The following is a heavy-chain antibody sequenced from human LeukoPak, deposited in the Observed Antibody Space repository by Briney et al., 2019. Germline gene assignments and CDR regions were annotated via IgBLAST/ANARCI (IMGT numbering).Heavy chain of an antibody. J-gene: IGHJ3*02. Sequence: SETLSLTCTVSGGSISSYYWSWIRQPPGKGLEWIGYIYYGGSTNYNPSLKSRVTISVDTSKNQFSLKLSSVAAADTAVYYCARGRVAVAGSHAFDIWGQGTMVTVSS. CDR3: ARGRVAVAGSHAFDI. CDR2: IYYGGST. CDR1: GGSISSYY. D-gene: IGHD6-19*01. V-gene: IGHV4-59*01.